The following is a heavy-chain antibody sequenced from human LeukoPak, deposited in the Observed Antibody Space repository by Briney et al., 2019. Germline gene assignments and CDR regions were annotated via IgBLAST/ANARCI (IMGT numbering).Heavy chain of an antibody. J-gene: IGHJ4*02. V-gene: IGHV3-74*01. CDR1: GFTFSSYW. CDR2: INSDGSST. Sequence: GGSLRLSCAASGFTFSSYWMHWVRQAPGKGLVWVSRINSDGSSTSYADSVKGRFTISRDNAKNTLYLQVNSLRAEDTAVYYCARGPRYCSSGSCYCFYWGQGTLVTVSS. CDR3: ARGPRYCSSGSCYCFY. D-gene: IGHD2-15*01.